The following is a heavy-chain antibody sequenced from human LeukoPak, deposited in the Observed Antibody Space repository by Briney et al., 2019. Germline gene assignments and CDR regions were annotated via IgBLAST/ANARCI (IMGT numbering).Heavy chain of an antibody. CDR3: ARDIMGIAAAGTAPYDY. J-gene: IGHJ4*02. CDR2: IWYDGSNK. Sequence: GGSLRLSCAASGFTFSSYGMHWVRQAPGKGLEWVAVIWYDGSNKYYADSVKGRFTISRDNSKNTLYLQMNSLRAEDTAVYYCARDIMGIAAAGTAPYDYWGQGTLVTVSS. D-gene: IGHD6-13*01. V-gene: IGHV3-33*01. CDR1: GFTFSSYG.